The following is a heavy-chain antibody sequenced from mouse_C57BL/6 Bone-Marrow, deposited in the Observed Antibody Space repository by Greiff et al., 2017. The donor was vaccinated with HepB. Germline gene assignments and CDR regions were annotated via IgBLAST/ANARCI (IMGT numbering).Heavy chain of an antibody. CDR3: ARHFGRGYFDY. CDR2: ISNGGGST. D-gene: IGHD1-1*02. CDR1: GFTFSDYY. J-gene: IGHJ2*01. V-gene: IGHV5-12*01. Sequence: EVMLVESGGGLVQPGGSLKLSCAASGFTFSDYYMYWVRQTPEKRLEWVAYISNGGGSTYYPDTVKGRFTISRDNAKNTLYLQMSRLKSEDTAMYYCARHFGRGYFDYWGQGTTLTVSS.